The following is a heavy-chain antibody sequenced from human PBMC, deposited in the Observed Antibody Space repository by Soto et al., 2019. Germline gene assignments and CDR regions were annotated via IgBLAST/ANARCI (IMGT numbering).Heavy chain of an antibody. CDR1: GYTFTSYD. J-gene: IGHJ6*03. CDR2: MNPNSGNT. Sequence: ASVKVSCKASGYTFTSYDINWVRRATGQGLEWMGWMNPNSGNTGYAQKFQGRVTMTRNTSISTAYMELSSLRSEDTAVYYCASLKRGGIPNYYYYYMDVWGKGTTVTVSS. CDR3: ASLKRGGIPNYYYYYMDV. V-gene: IGHV1-8*01. D-gene: IGHD1-26*01.